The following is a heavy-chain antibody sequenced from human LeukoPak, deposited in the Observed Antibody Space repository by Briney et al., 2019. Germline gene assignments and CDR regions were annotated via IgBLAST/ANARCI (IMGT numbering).Heavy chain of an antibody. D-gene: IGHD3-22*01. CDR2: IYYSGST. CDR1: GDSISTSSYY. V-gene: IGHV4-39*01. CDR3: ARSYYYDYRQIDY. J-gene: IGHJ4*02. Sequence: PSETLSLTCTVSGDSISTSSYYWGWIPQPPGKGLEWLGRIYYSGSTYYNPSLKRRVTISVDTSKTQFSLNLYSVTAADTAVFYCARSYYYDYRQIDYWGQGTLVTVSS.